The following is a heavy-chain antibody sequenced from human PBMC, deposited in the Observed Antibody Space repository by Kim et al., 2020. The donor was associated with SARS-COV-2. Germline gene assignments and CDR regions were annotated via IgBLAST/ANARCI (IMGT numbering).Heavy chain of an antibody. CDR3: AKGRGYCTGGSCYSDY. CDR1: RFTFSSYA. V-gene: IGHV3-23*01. D-gene: IGHD2-8*02. Sequence: GGSLRLSCAASRFTFSSYAMSWVRQAPGKGLEWVSTISGSGDSTYNGDSVQGRFTISRDNSKNTLHLQMSSLRAEDTAVYFCAKGRGYCTGGSCYSDYWG. J-gene: IGHJ4*03. CDR2: ISGSGDST.